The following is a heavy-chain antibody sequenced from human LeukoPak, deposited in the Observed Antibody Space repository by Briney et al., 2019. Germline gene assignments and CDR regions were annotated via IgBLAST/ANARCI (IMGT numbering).Heavy chain of an antibody. V-gene: IGHV3-21*01. CDR2: ISRSSSDI. Sequence: GSLRLSRAASGFTFSSYSMNWVRQAPGKGLEWVSAISRSSSDIYYADSVKGRFTVSRDNAKNSLYLQMNSLRAEDTAVYYCARDLSYGTRRFYGMDVWGQGTTVTVSS. CDR1: GFTFSSYS. CDR3: ARDLSYGTRRFYGMDV. D-gene: IGHD5-18*01. J-gene: IGHJ6*02.